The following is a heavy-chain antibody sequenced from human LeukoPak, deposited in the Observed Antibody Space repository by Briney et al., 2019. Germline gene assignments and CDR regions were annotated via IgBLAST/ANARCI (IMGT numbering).Heavy chain of an antibody. CDR3: ARDRRYYDSSGSYYFDY. V-gene: IGHV3-21*01. CDR1: GFTFSSYG. J-gene: IGHJ4*02. D-gene: IGHD3-22*01. CDR2: ISSSSSYI. Sequence: PGGSLRLSCAASGFTFSSYGMNWVRQAPGKGLEWVSSISSSSSYIYYADSVKGRFTISRDNAKNSLYLQMNSLRAEDTAVYYCARDRRYYDSSGSYYFDYWGQGTLVTVSS.